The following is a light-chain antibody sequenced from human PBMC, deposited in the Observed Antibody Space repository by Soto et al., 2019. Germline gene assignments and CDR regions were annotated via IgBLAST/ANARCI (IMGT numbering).Light chain of an antibody. CDR2: EVS. J-gene: IGKJ4*01. CDR3: MQGTHWPLT. Sequence: EVVMTQSPLSLPVTLGQPASIFCRSSQSLLYSDGKTFLTWFHQRPGQAPRRLIYEVSNRDSGVPDRFSGSGSCTDFTLKISRVEAEDVGVYYCMQGTHWPLTFGGGTKVEIK. CDR1: QSLLYSDGKTF. V-gene: IGKV2-30*01.